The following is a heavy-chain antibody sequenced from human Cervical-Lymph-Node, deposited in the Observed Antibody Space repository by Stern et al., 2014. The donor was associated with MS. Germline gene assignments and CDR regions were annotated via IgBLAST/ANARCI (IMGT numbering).Heavy chain of an antibody. Sequence: QVQLVESGGGVVQPGRSLRLSCAASGFTFSSYGMHWVRQAPGKGLEWVAVISYDGSNKYYIDSVKGRFTISRDNSKNTLYLQMNSLRAEDTAVYYCAKDQGSGWYGAIDYWGQGTLVTVSS. CDR1: GFTFSSYG. V-gene: IGHV3-30*18. D-gene: IGHD6-19*01. CDR3: AKDQGSGWYGAIDY. CDR2: ISYDGSNK. J-gene: IGHJ4*02.